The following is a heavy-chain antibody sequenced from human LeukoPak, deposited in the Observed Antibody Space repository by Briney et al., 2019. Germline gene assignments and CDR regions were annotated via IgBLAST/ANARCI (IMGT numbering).Heavy chain of an antibody. D-gene: IGHD3-9*01. J-gene: IGHJ4*02. Sequence: ASVKVSCKASGYTFTSYYMHWVRQAPGQGLEWMGIINPSGGSTSYAQKFQGRVTMTRDTSTGTAYMELRSLRSDDTAVYYCARAVRYFDWFDYWGQGTLVTVSS. CDR3: ARAVRYFDWFDY. CDR2: INPSGGST. CDR1: GYTFTSYY. V-gene: IGHV1-46*01.